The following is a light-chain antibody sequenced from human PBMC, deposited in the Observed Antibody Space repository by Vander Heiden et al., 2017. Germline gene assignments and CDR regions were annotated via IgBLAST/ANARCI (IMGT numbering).Light chain of an antibody. CDR3: QQTYSTPLT. CDR2: AAS. CDR1: QTIASY. Sequence: DIQMTQSPSSLSASVGDRVTITCRASQTIASYLNWYQQEPGKAPKLLIYAASSLQSGVPSRFSGSGSGTDFTLTITSLQPEDFATYYCQQTYSTPLTFGGGTKVEIK. J-gene: IGKJ4*01. V-gene: IGKV1-39*01.